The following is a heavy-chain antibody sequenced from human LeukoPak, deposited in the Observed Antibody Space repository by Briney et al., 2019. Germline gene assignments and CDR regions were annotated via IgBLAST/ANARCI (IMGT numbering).Heavy chain of an antibody. Sequence: PGGSLRLSCAASGFTFSSYSMNWVRQAPGKGLEWVSSISSSSSYIYYADSVKGRFTISRDNAKNSLYLQMNSLRAEDTAVYYCARDRPSPGWLRTFRDDAFDIWGQGTMVTVSS. D-gene: IGHD5-12*01. V-gene: IGHV3-21*01. J-gene: IGHJ3*02. CDR1: GFTFSSYS. CDR2: ISSSSSYI. CDR3: ARDRPSPGWLRTFRDDAFDI.